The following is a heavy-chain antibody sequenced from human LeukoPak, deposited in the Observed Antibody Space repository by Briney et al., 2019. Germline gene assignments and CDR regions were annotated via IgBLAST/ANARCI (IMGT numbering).Heavy chain of an antibody. CDR1: GGSISSYY. CDR3: ARAYSGSFMNYYYYMDV. CDR2: IYTSGST. Sequence: PSETLSLTCTVSGGSISSYYWSWIRQPPGKGLEWIGYIYTSGSTNYNPSLKRRVTISVDTSKNQFSLKLSSVTAADTAVYYCARAYSGSFMNYYYYMDVWGKGTTVTVSS. D-gene: IGHD1-26*01. V-gene: IGHV4-4*09. J-gene: IGHJ6*03.